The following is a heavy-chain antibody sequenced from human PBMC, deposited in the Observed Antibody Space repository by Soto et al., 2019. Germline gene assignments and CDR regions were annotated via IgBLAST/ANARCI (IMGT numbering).Heavy chain of an antibody. V-gene: IGHV1-3*01. CDR3: ARQGIAAAGSSYYYYGMDV. J-gene: IGHJ6*02. D-gene: IGHD6-13*01. CDR1: GYTFTSYA. Sequence: WASVKVSCKASGYTFTSYAMHWVRQAPGQRLEWMGWLNAGNGNTKYSQKFPGRVTITRDTSASTAYMELSSLRSEDTAVYYCARQGIAAAGSSYYYYGMDVWGQGTTVTVAS. CDR2: LNAGNGNT.